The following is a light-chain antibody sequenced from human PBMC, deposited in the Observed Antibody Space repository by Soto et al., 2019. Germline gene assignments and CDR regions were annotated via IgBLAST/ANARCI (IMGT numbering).Light chain of an antibody. CDR3: QQYGSSPFT. V-gene: IGKV3-20*01. CDR1: QSVSSSY. CDR2: GAS. Sequence: EGAARSCRASQSVSSSYLAWYQQKPGQAPRLLIYGASSRATGIPDRFSGSESGTDFTLTISRLEPEDFAVYYCQQYGSSPFTFGPRTKVDI. J-gene: IGKJ3*01.